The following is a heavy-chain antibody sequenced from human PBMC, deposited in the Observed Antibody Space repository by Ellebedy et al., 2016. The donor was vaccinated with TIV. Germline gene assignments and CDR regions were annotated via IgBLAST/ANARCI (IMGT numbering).Heavy chain of an antibody. Sequence: GESLKISCAASGFTFSGSAMHWVRQASGKGLEWVGRIRSKANSYATAYAASVKGRFTISRDDSKNTAYLQMNSLKTEDTAVYYCTRRVVVAATINWFDPWGQGTLVTVSS. J-gene: IGHJ5*02. CDR3: TRRVVVAATINWFDP. CDR2: IRSKANSYAT. D-gene: IGHD2-15*01. V-gene: IGHV3-73*01. CDR1: GFTFSGSA.